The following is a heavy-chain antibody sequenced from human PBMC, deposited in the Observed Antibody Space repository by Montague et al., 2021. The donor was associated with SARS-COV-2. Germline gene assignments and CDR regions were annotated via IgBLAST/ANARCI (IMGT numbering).Heavy chain of an antibody. Sequence: SETLSLTCTVSGDSISYSSYYWGWIRQPPGQGLEWIGTVSYSGSTYYNPSLKSRVTIYVDTSKNQFSLKLTSVTAADTAIYYCARRYGGYSDNVFTIWGQGTMVIVSS. CDR1: GDSISYSSYY. D-gene: IGHD2-21*01. J-gene: IGHJ3*02. V-gene: IGHV4-39*01. CDR2: VSYSGST. CDR3: ARRYGGYSDNVFTI.